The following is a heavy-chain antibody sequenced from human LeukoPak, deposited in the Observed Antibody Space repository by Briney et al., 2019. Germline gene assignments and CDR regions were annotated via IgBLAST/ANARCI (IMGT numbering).Heavy chain of an antibody. CDR3: ARIYGSNGGAFDI. D-gene: IGHD4-23*01. J-gene: IGHJ3*02. V-gene: IGHV1-2*02. CDR2: INPNSGGT. Sequence: ASVKVSCKASGYTFTDYYMQWVRQAPGQGLEWMGWINPNSGGTNYAQKFQGRVTMTRDTSISTAYMEMSRLRSDDTTVYYCARIYGSNGGAFDIWGQGTMVTVSS. CDR1: GYTFTDYY.